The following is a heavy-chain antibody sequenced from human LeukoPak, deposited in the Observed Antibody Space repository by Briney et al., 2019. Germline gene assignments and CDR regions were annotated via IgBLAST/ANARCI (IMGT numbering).Heavy chain of an antibody. CDR2: ISTSSSYI. Sequence: PGGSLRLSCAASGFTFSSYTMHWVRQAPGKGLEWVSSISTSSSYIYYADSLKGRFTISRDNARNSLYLQMNSLRAEDTAVYYCVRGKANYGSGSDVWGKGTTVTVSS. CDR1: GFTFSSYT. V-gene: IGHV3-21*01. J-gene: IGHJ6*04. CDR3: VRGKANYGSGSDV. D-gene: IGHD3-10*01.